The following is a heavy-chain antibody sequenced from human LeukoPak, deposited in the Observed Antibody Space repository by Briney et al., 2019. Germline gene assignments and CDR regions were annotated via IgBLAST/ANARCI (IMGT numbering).Heavy chain of an antibody. V-gene: IGHV3-48*04. J-gene: IGHJ4*02. CDR1: GFTFSDYS. D-gene: IGHD5-12*01. Sequence: GGSLRLSCAASGFTFSDYSMNWVRRAPGKGLEWISYVGISSGNTKYADSVKGRFTISGDSAKNSVFLQMNYLRVEDTAVYYCARDHRYAFDNWGQGTLVTVSS. CDR2: VGISSGNT. CDR3: ARDHRYAFDN.